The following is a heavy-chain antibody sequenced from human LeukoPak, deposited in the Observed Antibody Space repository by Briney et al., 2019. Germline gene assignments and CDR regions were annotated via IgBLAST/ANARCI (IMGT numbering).Heavy chain of an antibody. V-gene: IGHV3-23*01. D-gene: IGHD3-3*01. CDR3: AKSSSYDLWSGLHSNYYYYGMDV. CDR2: ISGSGGST. J-gene: IGHJ6*02. Sequence: GGSLRLSCAASGFIFSNYAMIWVRQAPGKGLEWVSAISGSGGSTYYADSVKGRFTISRDNSKNTLYLQMNSLRAEDTAVYYCAKSSSYDLWSGLHSNYYYYGMDVWGQGTTVTVSS. CDR1: GFIFSNYA.